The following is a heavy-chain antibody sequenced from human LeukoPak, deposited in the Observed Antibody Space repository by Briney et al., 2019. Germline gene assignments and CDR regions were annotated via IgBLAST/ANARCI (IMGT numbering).Heavy chain of an antibody. CDR2: ISWDGGST. CDR3: AKDMAAAGIAGYYYYYGMDV. Sequence: GGSLRLSCAAPGFTFDDYAMHWVRQAPGKGLEWVSLISWDGGSTYYADSVKGRFTISRDNSKNSLYLQMNSLRAEDTALYYCAKDMAAAGIAGYYYYYGMDVWGKGTTVTVSS. CDR1: GFTFDDYA. J-gene: IGHJ6*04. D-gene: IGHD6-13*01. V-gene: IGHV3-43D*04.